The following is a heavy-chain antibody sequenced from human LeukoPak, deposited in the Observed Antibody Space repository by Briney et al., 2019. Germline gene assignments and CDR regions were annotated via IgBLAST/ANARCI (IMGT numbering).Heavy chain of an antibody. CDR1: GFIFNTYW. D-gene: IGHD2/OR15-2a*01. CDR3: ARSTSFSVAYAFDI. Sequence: PGGSLRLSCATSGFIFNTYWMSWVRQAPGKGLEWVSGISGSGAGTYYTDSVKGRFTLSRDNSRNTLYLQMNTLRAEDTAVYYCARSTSFSVAYAFDIWGQGTMVTVSS. CDR2: ISGSGAGT. J-gene: IGHJ3*02. V-gene: IGHV3-23*01.